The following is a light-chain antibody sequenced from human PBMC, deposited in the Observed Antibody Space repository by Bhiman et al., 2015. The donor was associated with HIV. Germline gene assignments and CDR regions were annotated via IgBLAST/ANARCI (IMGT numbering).Light chain of an antibody. CDR1: SSDVGGYNF. J-gene: IGLJ1*01. CDR2: DVN. V-gene: IGLV2-14*03. Sequence: QSALTQPASVSVSPGQAITISCTGTSSDVGGYNFVSWYQHHPGKAPKLMIYDVNKRPSGVSNRFSGAKSGNTASLTISGLQTEDEADYYCSSYTSSSTEVFGTGTKVTVL. CDR3: SSYTSSSTEV.